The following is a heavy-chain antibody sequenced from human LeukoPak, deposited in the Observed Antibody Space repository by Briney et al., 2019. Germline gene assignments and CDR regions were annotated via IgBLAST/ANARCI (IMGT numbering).Heavy chain of an antibody. Sequence: SVKVSCKASGGTFSSYAIGWVRQAPGQGLEWMGGIIPIFGTANYAQKFQGRVTITADESTSTAYMELSSLRSEDTAVYYCARGSITIFGVVIISAYYFDYWGQGTLVTVSS. D-gene: IGHD3-3*01. CDR1: GGTFSSYA. CDR2: IIPIFGTA. V-gene: IGHV1-69*13. J-gene: IGHJ4*02. CDR3: ARGSITIFGVVIISAYYFDY.